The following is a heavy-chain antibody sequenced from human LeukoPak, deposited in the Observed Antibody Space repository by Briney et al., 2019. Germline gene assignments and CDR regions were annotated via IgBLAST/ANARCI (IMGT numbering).Heavy chain of an antibody. Sequence: SETLSLTCTVSGASIRSGDYYWSWIRQPPGKGLEWIGYIYDSGSTYYNPSLKSRITISVDTSENRFSLNLNSVTAADTAVYYCARSYDTGWYEDYWGQGTLVTVSS. CDR3: ARSYDTGWYEDY. V-gene: IGHV4-30-4*01. CDR2: IYDSGST. D-gene: IGHD6-19*01. J-gene: IGHJ4*02. CDR1: GASIRSGDYY.